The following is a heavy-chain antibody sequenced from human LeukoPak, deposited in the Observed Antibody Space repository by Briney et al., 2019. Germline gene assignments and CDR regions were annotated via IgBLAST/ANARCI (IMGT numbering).Heavy chain of an antibody. CDR1: GFTFSSYE. Sequence: GGSLRLSCAASGFTFSSYEMNWVRQAPGKGLEWVSYISSSGSTIYYADSVKGRFTISRDNAKNSLYLQMNSLRAEDTAVYYCARESLGYYDSSGYTIDYWGQGTLVTVSS. CDR2: ISSSGSTI. CDR3: ARESLGYYDSSGYTIDY. J-gene: IGHJ4*02. D-gene: IGHD3-22*01. V-gene: IGHV3-48*03.